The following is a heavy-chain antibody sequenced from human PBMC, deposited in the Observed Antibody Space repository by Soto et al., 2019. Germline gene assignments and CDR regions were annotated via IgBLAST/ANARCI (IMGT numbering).Heavy chain of an antibody. CDR1: GFSFTGHG. J-gene: IGHJ5*02. CDR2: ISNFFDNYGTI. V-gene: IGHV3-48*01. CDR3: ARDVGHCPGGRCYAWFDP. Sequence: DEQLVESGGGFIQPGGSLRLSCTTSGFSFTGHGMNWVRQTPGRGLEWVAFISNFFDNYGTIDYAASVKGRFTISRDNANNSVYLQKSSLRAEDTAVYYCARDVGHCPGGRCYAWFDPWGQGTLVTVSS. D-gene: IGHD2-8*02.